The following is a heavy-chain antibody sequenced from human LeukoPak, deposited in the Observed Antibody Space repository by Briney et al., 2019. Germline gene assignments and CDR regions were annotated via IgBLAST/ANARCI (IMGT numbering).Heavy chain of an antibody. Sequence: ASVKVSCKASGYSFTSYGITWVRQAPGQGLEWMGWISTYNGKTNFTQKLQGRVTMTTDTSTSTAYMELRSLRSDDTAVYYCAKDSDYGRLMDCWGRGTLVTVSS. J-gene: IGHJ4*02. CDR1: GYSFTSYG. D-gene: IGHD4-17*01. V-gene: IGHV1-18*01. CDR3: AKDSDYGRLMDC. CDR2: ISTYNGKT.